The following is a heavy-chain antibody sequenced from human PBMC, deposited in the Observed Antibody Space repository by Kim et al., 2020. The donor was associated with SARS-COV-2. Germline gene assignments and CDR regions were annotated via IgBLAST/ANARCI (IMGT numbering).Heavy chain of an antibody. V-gene: IGHV3-7*01. CDR2: IKQDGSET. CDR1: GFTFSSHW. CDR3: VRSGREHNGDARHYGAQGEDF. J-gene: IGHJ4*02. D-gene: IGHD1-26*01. Sequence: GGSLRLSCAASGFTFSSHWMTWVRQAPGKGLEWVANIKQDGSETYYGDSVEGRFSISRDNAKNSLFLEMNSLRPEDTAIYFCVRSGREHNGDARHYGAQGEDFWGQGTLVSLSS.